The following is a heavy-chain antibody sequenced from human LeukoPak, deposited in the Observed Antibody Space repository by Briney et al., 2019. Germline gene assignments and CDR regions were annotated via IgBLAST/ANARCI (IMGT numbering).Heavy chain of an antibody. CDR2: INPSGGST. CDR3: AAKAGYGGGNNYFDS. D-gene: IGHD2-21*01. J-gene: IGHJ4*02. V-gene: IGHV1-46*03. CDR1: GYTFTSYY. Sequence: GASVKVSCKASGYTFTSYYMHWGRHAPGQGRVGMGIINPSGGSTSYAQTFQGRVTMTRDTTTSTAYMELSSLMSADTSAYYCAAKAGYGGGNNYFDSWGQGTLVTVSS.